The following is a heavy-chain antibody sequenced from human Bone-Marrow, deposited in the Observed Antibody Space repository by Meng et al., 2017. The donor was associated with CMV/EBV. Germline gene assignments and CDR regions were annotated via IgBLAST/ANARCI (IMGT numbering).Heavy chain of an antibody. CDR1: GFTFSDYY. V-gene: IGHV1-2*02. J-gene: IGHJ4*02. D-gene: IGHD6-19*01. CDR3: VRSSGWSLFDY. Sequence: QGQRVQSGAEMKKPGASVKVSCTTSGFTFSDYYIHWVRQAPGQGLEWMGWVNSNNDATNYARKFQGRVSMTRDTSISTAHMELSRLMSDDTAVYYCVRSSGWSLFDYWGQGTLVTVS. CDR2: VNSNNDAT.